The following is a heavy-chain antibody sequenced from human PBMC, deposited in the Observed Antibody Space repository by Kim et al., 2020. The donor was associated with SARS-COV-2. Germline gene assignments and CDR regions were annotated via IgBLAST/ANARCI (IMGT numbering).Heavy chain of an antibody. CDR1: GYTFTGYY. V-gene: IGHV1-2*06. Sequence: ASVKVSCKASGYTFTGYYMHWVRQAPGQGLEWMGRINPNSGGTNYAQKFQGRVTMTRDTSISTAYMELSRLRSDDTAVYYCARPYGSGSYYNVGFDYWGQGTLVTVSS. J-gene: IGHJ4*02. CDR3: ARPYGSGSYYNVGFDY. D-gene: IGHD3-10*01. CDR2: INPNSGGT.